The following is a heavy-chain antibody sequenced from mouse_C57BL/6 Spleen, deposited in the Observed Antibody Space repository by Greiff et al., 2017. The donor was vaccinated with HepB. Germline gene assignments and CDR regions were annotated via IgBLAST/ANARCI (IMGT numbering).Heavy chain of an antibody. CDR2: IRNKANGYTT. CDR3: ARYERIWDGIYYAMDY. CDR1: GFTFTDYY. V-gene: IGHV7-3*01. Sequence: DVKLVESGGGLVQPGGSLSLSCAASGFTFTDYYMSWVRQPPGKALEWLGFIRNKANGYTTEYSASVKGRFTISRDNYPSILYLQMNALRAEDSATYYCARYERIWDGIYYAMDYWGQGTSVTVSS. J-gene: IGHJ4*01. D-gene: IGHD4-1*01.